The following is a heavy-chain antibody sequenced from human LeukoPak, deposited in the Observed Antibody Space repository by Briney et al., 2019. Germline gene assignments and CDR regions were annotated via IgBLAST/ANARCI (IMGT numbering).Heavy chain of an antibody. CDR2: ISGHTGTA. CDR1: GYSFTAYG. J-gene: IGHJ6*03. V-gene: IGHV1-18*01. D-gene: IGHD3-10*01. Sequence: GASVKVSCKASGYSFTAYGMGWLRQAPGQGLEWMGWISGHTGTAIYAQNLQGRVTLTADTFTSTVYMEMRSLRSDDKAVYYCARGGSGDHQEQLGPPGYYHYMDVWGTGTTVTVSS. CDR3: ARGGSGDHQEQLGPPGYYHYMDV.